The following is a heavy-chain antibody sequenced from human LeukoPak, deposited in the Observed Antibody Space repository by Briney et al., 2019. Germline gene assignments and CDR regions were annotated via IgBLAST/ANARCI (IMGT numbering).Heavy chain of an antibody. CDR2: IKHDGSEK. J-gene: IGHJ6*02. CDR1: GFTFSYYW. D-gene: IGHD4-11*01. V-gene: IGHV3-7*05. CDR3: ARTRTMDV. Sequence: AGGSLRLSCAASGFTFSYYWMNWVRQAPGKGLEWVANIKHDGSEKYYVDSVKGRFTISRDNARNSLYLQINSLRAEDTAVYYCARTRTMDVWGQGTTVTV.